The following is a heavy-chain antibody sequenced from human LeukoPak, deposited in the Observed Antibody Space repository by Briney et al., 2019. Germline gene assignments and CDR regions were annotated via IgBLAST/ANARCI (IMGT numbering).Heavy chain of an antibody. Sequence: SQTLSLTCTVSGGSISSGGYFWTWIRQHPGKGLEWIGYIYYSGSTYYDPSLKSRVTFSVDTSKNQFSLKLSSVTAADTAVYYCAQGYNSGWYATWGQGTLVTVSS. V-gene: IGHV4-30-4*08. CDR1: GGSISSGGYF. J-gene: IGHJ5*02. CDR3: AQGYNSGWYAT. CDR2: IYYSGST. D-gene: IGHD6-19*01.